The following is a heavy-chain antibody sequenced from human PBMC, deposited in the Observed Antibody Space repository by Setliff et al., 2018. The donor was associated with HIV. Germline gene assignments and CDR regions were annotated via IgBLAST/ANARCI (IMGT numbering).Heavy chain of an antibody. J-gene: IGHJ6*02. Sequence: GESLKISCTASGFTFGDYAMTWVRQAPGKGLEWVGFIRSKAYGGTTEYAASVKGRFTISRDDSKSIAYLQMNSLKTEDRAVYYCTRGRLRQLDNSHYYHYGMDVWGQGTTV. V-gene: IGHV3-49*04. D-gene: IGHD1-1*01. CDR3: TRGRLRQLDNSHYYHYGMDV. CDR1: GFTFGDYA. CDR2: IRSKAYGGTT.